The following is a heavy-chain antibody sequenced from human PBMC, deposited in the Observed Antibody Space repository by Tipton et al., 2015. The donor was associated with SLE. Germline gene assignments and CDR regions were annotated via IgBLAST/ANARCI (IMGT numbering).Heavy chain of an antibody. CDR2: ISYAERSE. V-gene: IGHV3-30*04. CDR3: ARDGRDCSSTSCYGLGDY. D-gene: IGHD2-2*01. CDR1: GFSFSDFA. J-gene: IGHJ4*02. Sequence: RSLRLSCAASGFSFSDFAMHWVRQAPGKGLEWVAGISYAERSEYYADSVKGRFTISRDNSKNTLYLQMNSLRADDTAVYYCARDGRDCSSTSCYGLGDYWGQGTLVTVSS.